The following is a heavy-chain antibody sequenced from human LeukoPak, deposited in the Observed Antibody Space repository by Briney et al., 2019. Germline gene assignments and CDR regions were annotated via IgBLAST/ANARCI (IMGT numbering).Heavy chain of an antibody. V-gene: IGHV1-46*01. Sequence: ASVKVSCKASGYTFTSYYMHWVRQAPGQGLEWMGIINPSGGSTSYAQEFRGRVTMTRDTSTSTIYMELSSLRSEDTAVHYCARANCSSTSCPIDYWGQGTLVTVSS. J-gene: IGHJ4*02. CDR1: GYTFTSYY. CDR3: ARANCSSTSCPIDY. D-gene: IGHD2-2*01. CDR2: INPSGGST.